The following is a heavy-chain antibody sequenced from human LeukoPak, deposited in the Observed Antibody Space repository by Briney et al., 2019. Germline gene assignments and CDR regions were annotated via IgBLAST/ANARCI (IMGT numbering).Heavy chain of an antibody. CDR1: GFTFSSYA. CDR3: ARDHTQYYDFWSGYSYYFDY. CDR2: ISSNGGST. D-gene: IGHD3-3*01. Sequence: GGSLRLSCAASGFTFSSYAMHWVRQAPGKGLEYVSAISSNGGSTYYANSVKGRFTISRDNSKNTPYLQMGSLRAEDMAVYYCARDHTQYYDFWSGYSYYFDYWGREPWSPSPQ. J-gene: IGHJ4*02. V-gene: IGHV3-64*01.